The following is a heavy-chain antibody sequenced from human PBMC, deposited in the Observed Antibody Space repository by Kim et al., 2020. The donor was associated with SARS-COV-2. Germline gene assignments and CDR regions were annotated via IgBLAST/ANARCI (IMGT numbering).Heavy chain of an antibody. J-gene: IGHJ5*02. CDR3: ARLEYSSSSRLFDP. CDR1: GGSVSSSNYY. CDR2: IYYTGDT. Sequence: SETLSLTCTVSGGSVSSSNYYWGWIRQPPGKGLEWIGNIYYTGDTYYNPSLKSRVTISVDTSKNNFSLKLSSLTAADTAVYYCARLEYSSSSRLFDPWGQGTLVTVSS. D-gene: IGHD6-6*01. V-gene: IGHV4-39*02.